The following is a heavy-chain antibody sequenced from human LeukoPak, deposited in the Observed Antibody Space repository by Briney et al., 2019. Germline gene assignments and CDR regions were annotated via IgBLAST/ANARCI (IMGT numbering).Heavy chain of an antibody. Sequence: AGGSLRLSCAASGFTFSSYGMHWVRQAPGKGLEWVAVIWYDGSNKYYADSVKGRFTISRDNSKNTLYLQMNSLRAEDTAVYYCAKDWSSGIFGSYYFDYWGQGTLVTVSP. CDR1: GFTFSSYG. D-gene: IGHD3-3*01. CDR2: IWYDGSNK. J-gene: IGHJ4*02. V-gene: IGHV3-33*06. CDR3: AKDWSSGIFGSYYFDY.